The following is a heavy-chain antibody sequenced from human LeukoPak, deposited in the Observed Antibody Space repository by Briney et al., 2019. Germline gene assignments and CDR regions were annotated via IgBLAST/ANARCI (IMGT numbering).Heavy chain of an antibody. D-gene: IGHD3-22*01. J-gene: IGHJ3*02. CDR1: GGSISSSSYY. CDR2: IYYSGST. Sequence: SETQSLTCTVSGGSISSSSYYWGWIRQPPGKGLEWIGSIYYSGSTYYNPSLKSRVTISVDTSKNQFSLKLSSVTAADTAVYYCARNLYYYDSSGYHDAFDIWGQGTMVTVSS. V-gene: IGHV4-39*01. CDR3: ARNLYYYDSSGYHDAFDI.